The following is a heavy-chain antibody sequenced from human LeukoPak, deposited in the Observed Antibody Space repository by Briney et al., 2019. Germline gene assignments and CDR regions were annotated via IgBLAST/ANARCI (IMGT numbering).Heavy chain of an antibody. D-gene: IGHD5-24*01. J-gene: IGHJ4*02. CDR1: GFTFSDYA. Sequence: GGSLRLSCTASGFTFSDYAMSWVRQAPGKGLEWVSGISGSGGSIRYADSVKGRFIISRDNSKNTLYLQMNSLRAEDTAVYYCAKGGDGHNYYFDYWGQETLVTVSS. V-gene: IGHV3-23*01. CDR3: AKGGDGHNYYFDY. CDR2: ISGSGGSI.